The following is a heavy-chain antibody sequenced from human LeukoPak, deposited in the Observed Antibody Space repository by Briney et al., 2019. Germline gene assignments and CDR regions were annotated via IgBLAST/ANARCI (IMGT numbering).Heavy chain of an antibody. V-gene: IGHV1-46*01. Sequence: ASVKVSCKASGYTFTSYYLHWVRQAPGQGLEWMGVITASGGGTTYAQKFQGRVTMTEDTSTDTAYMELSSLRSDDTAVYYCARAGCSSTSCYYDYWGQGTLVTVSS. CDR1: GYTFTSYY. CDR3: ARAGCSSTSCYYDY. CDR2: ITASGGGT. J-gene: IGHJ4*02. D-gene: IGHD2-2*01.